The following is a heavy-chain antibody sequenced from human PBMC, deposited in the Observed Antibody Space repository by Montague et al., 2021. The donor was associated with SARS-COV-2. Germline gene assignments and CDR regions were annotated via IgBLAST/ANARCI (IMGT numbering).Heavy chain of an antibody. CDR1: GCSISSDDSY. CDR2: ISYSGRT. D-gene: IGHD6-13*01. J-gene: IGHJ4*02. V-gene: IGHV4-31*03. Sequence: TLSLTCIVSGCSISSDDSYWTWIRQHPGKGLEWLGYISYSGRTSYNVSLKSRLTISADTADNQFSLKLTSMTAADTAVYCCARMYVPAHGTSAASYSDYWGRGTLVTVSS. CDR3: ARMYVPAHGTSAASYSDY.